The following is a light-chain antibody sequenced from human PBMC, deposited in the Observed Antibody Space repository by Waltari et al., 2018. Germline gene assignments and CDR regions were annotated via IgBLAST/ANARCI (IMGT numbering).Light chain of an antibody. V-gene: IGLV2-14*03. CDR3: SSYTGTNVF. J-gene: IGLJ2*01. CDR1: SSDIGGHDF. CDR2: VVT. Sequence: QSALTQPASVSGSPGQSITISCTGASSDIGGHDFVSWYQQHPAKSPKLVIYVVTQRPSGVSVRFSGSKSGTTASLTISGLQTEDEADFYCSSYTGTNVFFGGGTKLTVL.